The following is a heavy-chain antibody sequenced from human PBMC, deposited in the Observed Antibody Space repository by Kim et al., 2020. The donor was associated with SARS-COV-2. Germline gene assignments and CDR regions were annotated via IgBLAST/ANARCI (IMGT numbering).Heavy chain of an antibody. CDR3: AKDIFGGYLPGSLDY. D-gene: IGHD3-22*01. CDR2: ISWNSGSI. Sequence: GGSLRLSCAASGFTFGDYAMNWVRQAPGKGLEWVSGISWNSGSIGYADSVKGRFTISRDNAKNSLFLQMNSLRAEDTALYYCAKDIFGGYLPGSLDYWG. CDR1: GFTFGDYA. V-gene: IGHV3-9*01. J-gene: IGHJ4*01.